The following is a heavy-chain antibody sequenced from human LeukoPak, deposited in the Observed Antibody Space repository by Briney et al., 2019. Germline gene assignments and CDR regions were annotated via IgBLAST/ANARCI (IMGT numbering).Heavy chain of an antibody. CDR2: IIPIFGTA. CDR1: VGTFSSYA. CDR3: ARGAQESGAVAGTLSVFDY. J-gene: IGHJ4*02. D-gene: IGHD6-19*01. V-gene: IGHV1-69*05. Sequence: SVKVSCKASVGTFSSYAISWVRQAPGQGLEWMGGIIPIFGTANYAQKFQGRVTITTDESTSTAYMELSSLRSEDTAVYYCARGAQESGAVAGTLSVFDYWGQGTLVTVSS.